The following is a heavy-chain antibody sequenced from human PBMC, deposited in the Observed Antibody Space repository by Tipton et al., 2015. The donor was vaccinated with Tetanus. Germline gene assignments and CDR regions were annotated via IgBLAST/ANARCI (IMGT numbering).Heavy chain of an antibody. D-gene: IGHD3-10*01. CDR1: GGSISSYY. CDR3: ARGVWFGPGPRYYFDY. Sequence: TLSLTCTVSGGSISSYYWSWIRQPAGKGLEWIGRIYSSGSTHYNPTLKSRVTMSLDTSKNQFSLKLNSVTAADTAVYYWARGVWFGPGPRYYFDYWGQGTLVTVSS. J-gene: IGHJ4*02. CDR2: IYSSGST. V-gene: IGHV4-4*07.